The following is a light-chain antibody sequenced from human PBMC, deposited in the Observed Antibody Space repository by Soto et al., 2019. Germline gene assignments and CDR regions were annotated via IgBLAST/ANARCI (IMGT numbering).Light chain of an antibody. CDR2: AAS. J-gene: IGKJ5*01. Sequence: IPLTQSPSSLSASVGDRVTITCRASQGISTYLAWYQQKPGKAPQLLIYAASTLQSGVPSRFSGSGSGTDFTLTISSLQPEDFATYYCQQLNSYPRTFGQGTRLEIK. V-gene: IGKV1-9*01. CDR3: QQLNSYPRT. CDR1: QGISTY.